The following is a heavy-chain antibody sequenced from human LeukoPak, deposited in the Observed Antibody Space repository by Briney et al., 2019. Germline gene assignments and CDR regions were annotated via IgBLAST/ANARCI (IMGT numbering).Heavy chain of an antibody. CDR2: ISNTGSTI. CDR3: ARAVVAWLDP. Sequence: GGSLRLSYAASGFTLSSYTMNWVRQTPGKGLEWVSYISNTGSTIHYADSVKGRFTVSRDNGKNSLFLQMNGLRVEDTGVYYCARAVVAWLDPWGQGTLVTVSS. V-gene: IGHV3-48*04. J-gene: IGHJ5*02. CDR1: GFTLSSYT. D-gene: IGHD3-22*01.